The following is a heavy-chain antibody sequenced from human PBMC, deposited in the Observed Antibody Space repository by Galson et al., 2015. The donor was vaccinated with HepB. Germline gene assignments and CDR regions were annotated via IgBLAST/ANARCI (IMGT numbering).Heavy chain of an antibody. J-gene: IGHJ4*02. CDR2: INSDGTYI. CDR1: GFTFSSYW. V-gene: IGHV3-74*01. Sequence: SLRLSCAASGFTFSSYWMHWVRQAPGTGLVWVSRINSDGTYITCADSVKGRFTISRDNAKNTLYLQMNNPRAEDTALYYCARTRGAAAGIFDYWGQGTLVTVSS. CDR3: ARTRGAAAGIFDY. D-gene: IGHD6-13*01.